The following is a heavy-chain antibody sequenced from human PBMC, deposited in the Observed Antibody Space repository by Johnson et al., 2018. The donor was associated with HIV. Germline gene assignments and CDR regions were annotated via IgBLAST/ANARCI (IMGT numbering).Heavy chain of an antibody. Sequence: QVQLVESGGGVVQPGRSLRLSCAASGFTFSSYALHWVRQAPGKGLDWVAIISYDGSNEYYADSVKGRFTISRDNSKNTVYLQMNSRRAEDTAVYYCARENGGSGWYSDAFVIWGQGTMVIVSS. CDR1: GFTFSSYA. J-gene: IGHJ3*02. V-gene: IGHV3-30-3*01. CDR2: ISYDGSNE. CDR3: ARENGGSGWYSDAFVI. D-gene: IGHD6-19*01.